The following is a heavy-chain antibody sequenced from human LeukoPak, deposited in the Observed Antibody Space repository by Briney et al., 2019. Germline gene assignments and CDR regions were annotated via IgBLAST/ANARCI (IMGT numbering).Heavy chain of an antibody. D-gene: IGHD3-10*01. J-gene: IGHJ4*02. V-gene: IGHV3-7*03. CDR3: ARTDYGSGSYWC. Sequence: GGSLRLSCTASGYTFSSYWMSWVRQAPGKGLEWVANIKQDGSDKYYVDSVKGRFTISRDNAKNSLYTQMNSLRAEDTAVYYCARTDYGSGSYWCWGQGTVVTVSS. CDR2: IKQDGSDK. CDR1: GYTFSSYW.